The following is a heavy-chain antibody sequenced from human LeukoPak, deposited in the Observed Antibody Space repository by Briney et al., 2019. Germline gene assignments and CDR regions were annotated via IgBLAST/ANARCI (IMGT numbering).Heavy chain of an antibody. CDR2: INHSGST. CDR3: ASRYSSGWYWGY. CDR1: GGSFSGYY. V-gene: IGHV4-34*01. D-gene: IGHD6-19*01. Sequence: SETLSLTCAVYGGSFSGYYWSWIRQPPGKGLEWIGEINHSGSTNYNPSPKSRVTISVDTSKNQFSLKLSSVTAADTAVYYCASRYSSGWYWGYWGQGTLVTVSS. J-gene: IGHJ4*02.